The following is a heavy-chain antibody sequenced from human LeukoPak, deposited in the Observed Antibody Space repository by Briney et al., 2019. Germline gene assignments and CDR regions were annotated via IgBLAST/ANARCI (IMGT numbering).Heavy chain of an antibody. Sequence: PGGSLRLSCAASGFTFSSYGMHWVRQAPGKGLEGVAVIWDDGSNKYYADSVKGRFTISRDNSKNTLYLQMNSLRAEDTAVYYCARGPLDYYYYYYMDVWGKGTTVTVSS. CDR2: IWDDGSNK. V-gene: IGHV3-33*01. J-gene: IGHJ6*03. CDR1: GFTFSSYG. CDR3: ARGPLDYYYYYYMDV. D-gene: IGHD1-1*01.